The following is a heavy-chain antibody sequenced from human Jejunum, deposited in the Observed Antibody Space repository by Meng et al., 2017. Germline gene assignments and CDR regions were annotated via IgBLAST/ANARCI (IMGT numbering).Heavy chain of an antibody. CDR2: VSGSGGSK. V-gene: IGHV3-23*01. CDR1: GFTFSDYA. CDR3: AEDGRGVAGSGAFDV. D-gene: IGHD6-19*01. Sequence: GESLKISCAASGFTFSDYAVTWVRQAPGKGLEWVSTVSGSGGSKYYAEPDTGRFTISRDNSKNAIYLQMSSLRAEGTAIYYFAEDGRGVAGSGAFDVWGQGTVVTVSS. J-gene: IGHJ3*01.